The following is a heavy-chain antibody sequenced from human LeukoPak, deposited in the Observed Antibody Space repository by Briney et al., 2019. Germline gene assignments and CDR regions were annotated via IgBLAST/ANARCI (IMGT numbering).Heavy chain of an antibody. D-gene: IGHD3-3*01. J-gene: IGHJ4*02. CDR3: AKGLAAGSQYFDY. Sequence: GGSLRLSCAASGFTFSTYGMSWVRQAPGKGLEWVSAVGSDGINTAYADSVKGRFTISRDNSKNTLYLQLNSLRAEDTAVYYCAKGLAAGSQYFDYWGQGALVTVSS. CDR2: VGSDGINT. V-gene: IGHV3-23*01. CDR1: GFTFSTYG.